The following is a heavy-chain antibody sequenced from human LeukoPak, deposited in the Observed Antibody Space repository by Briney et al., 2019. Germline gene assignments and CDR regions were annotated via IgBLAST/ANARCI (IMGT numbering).Heavy chain of an antibody. CDR3: ASDESGGSCFDY. V-gene: IGHV3-30-3*01. CDR1: GFTFSIYA. Sequence: GGSLRLSCAASGFTFSIYAMHWVRQAPGKGLEWVAVISYDGSNKYYADSVKGRFTISRDNSKNTLYLQMNSLRAGDTAVYYCASDESGGSCFDYWGQGTLVTVSS. J-gene: IGHJ4*02. D-gene: IGHD6-13*01. CDR2: ISYDGSNK.